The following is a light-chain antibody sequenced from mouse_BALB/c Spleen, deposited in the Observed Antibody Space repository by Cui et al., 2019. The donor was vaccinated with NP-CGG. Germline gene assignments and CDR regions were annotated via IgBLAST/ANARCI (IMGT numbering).Light chain of an antibody. V-gene: IGLV1*01. CDR1: TGAVTTSNY. Sequence: QAVVTQESALTTSPGETVTLTCRSSTGAVTTSNYANWVQEKPDHLFPGLIGGTNNRAPGVPASFSGSLIGDKAALTITGAQAEDEAIYFCALWYSNHWVFGGGTELTVL. CDR3: ALWYSNHWV. CDR2: GTN. J-gene: IGLJ1*01.